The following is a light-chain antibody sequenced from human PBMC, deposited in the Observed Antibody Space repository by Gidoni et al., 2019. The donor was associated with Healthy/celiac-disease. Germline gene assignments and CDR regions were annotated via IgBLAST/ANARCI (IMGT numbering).Light chain of an antibody. CDR3: QRDYSTFT. V-gene: IGKV1-39*01. CDR2: AAT. J-gene: IGKJ3*01. Sequence: DNQMTQSPSSLSASVGDRVTITCRANQSISNYLSWYQQKPGKAPHLLNSAATSLQSGVPSRFSGSGSGTDFTLTISSLPAEDFTTYYCQRDYSTFTFGPGTKVDIK. CDR1: QSISNY.